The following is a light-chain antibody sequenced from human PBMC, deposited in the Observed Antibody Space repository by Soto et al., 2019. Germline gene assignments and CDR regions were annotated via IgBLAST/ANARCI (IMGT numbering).Light chain of an antibody. CDR2: GAS. CDR1: QSVSTT. CDR3: QQSPRT. V-gene: IGKV3-20*01. Sequence: EIVMTQSPATLSLSPGQRASLSCRASQSVSTTVAWYHQKPGQAPRLLIYGASSRATGIPDRFSGSGSGTDFTLTISRLEPEDFALYYCQQSPRTFGQGTNVDIK. J-gene: IGKJ1*01.